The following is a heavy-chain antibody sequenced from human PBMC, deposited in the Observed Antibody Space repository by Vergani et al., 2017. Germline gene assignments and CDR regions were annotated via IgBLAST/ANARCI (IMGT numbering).Heavy chain of an antibody. J-gene: IGHJ4*02. CDR1: GFTFSSYE. Sequence: EVQLVESGGGLVQPGGSLRLSCAASGFTFSSYEMNWVRQAPGKGLEWVSYISSSGSTIYYADSVKGRFTISRDNAKNSLYLQMNSLRAEDTAVYYCARADPRDSGSYLDYWGQGTLVTVSS. D-gene: IGHD1-26*01. CDR3: ARADPRDSGSYLDY. CDR2: ISSSGSTI. V-gene: IGHV3-48*03.